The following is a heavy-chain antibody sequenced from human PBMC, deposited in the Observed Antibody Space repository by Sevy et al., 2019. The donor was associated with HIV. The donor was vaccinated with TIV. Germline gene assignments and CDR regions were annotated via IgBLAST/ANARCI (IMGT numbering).Heavy chain of an antibody. V-gene: IGHV3-23*01. D-gene: IGHD3-10*01. CDR2: TSDSGDTT. Sequence: GGSLRLSCAASGSTFTNYAMNWVRQAPGKGLEWVSGTSDSGDTTHYAESVKGRFTISRDNAKNTVSLQRSSLRAEETAIYYCAKLPSTVMFREKGYWGQGTRFT. CDR3: AKLPSTVMFREKGY. J-gene: IGHJ4*02. CDR1: GSTFTNYA.